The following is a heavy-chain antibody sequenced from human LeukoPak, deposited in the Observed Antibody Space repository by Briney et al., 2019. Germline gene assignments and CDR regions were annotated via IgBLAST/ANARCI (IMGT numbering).Heavy chain of an antibody. Sequence: GGSLRLSCSASGFPFSSYAMHWVRQAPGKGLEYVSAISDSGGSTYYADSVKGRFTISRDNSKNTLYLQMSSLRAEDTAVYYCARDTVTTFRFRDYYYGMDVWGQGTTVTVSS. CDR1: GFPFSSYA. J-gene: IGHJ6*02. CDR3: ARDTVTTFRFRDYYYGMDV. D-gene: IGHD4-17*01. V-gene: IGHV3-64D*09. CDR2: ISDSGGST.